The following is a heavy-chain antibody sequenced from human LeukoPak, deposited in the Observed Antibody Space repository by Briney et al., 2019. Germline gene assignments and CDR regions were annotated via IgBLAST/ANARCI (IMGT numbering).Heavy chain of an antibody. CDR2: INPNSGGT. CDR1: GYTFTGYY. J-gene: IGHJ3*02. Sequence: ASVKVSCKASGYTFTGYYMHWVRQAPGQGLEWMGWINPNSGGTNYAQKFQGRVTMTRDTSISTAYMELSRLRSDDTAVYYCARVRRSGIYYYAFDIWGQGTMVTVSS. CDR3: ARVRRSGIYYYAFDI. V-gene: IGHV1-2*02. D-gene: IGHD1-26*01.